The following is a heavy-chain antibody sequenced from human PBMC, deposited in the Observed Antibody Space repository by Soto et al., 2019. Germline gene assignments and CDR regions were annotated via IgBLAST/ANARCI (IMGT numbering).Heavy chain of an antibody. CDR2: INHSGST. CDR3: ARVRYCSGGSCYSGAFDI. J-gene: IGHJ3*02. V-gene: IGHV4-34*01. D-gene: IGHD2-15*01. CDR1: GGSFSGYY. Sequence: QVQLQQWAAGPLKPSETLSLTCAVYGGSFSGYYWSWIRQPPGKGLEWLGEINHSGSTNYNPSLNIRVTISVDTSKIHFTLNLSSVTAAGAAMYYCARVRYCSGGSCYSGAFDIWGQGTMVTVSS.